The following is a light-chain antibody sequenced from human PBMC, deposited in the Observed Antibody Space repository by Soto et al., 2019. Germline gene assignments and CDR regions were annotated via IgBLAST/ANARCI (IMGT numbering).Light chain of an antibody. CDR1: QSISRY. CDR3: QQYAGSPLT. Sequence: IVVTQSPGTLSLSPGERTTLSCRASQSISRYLAWYQPKPGQAPRLLIYGASSRPTGIPDRFSGSGSGTDFTLTISRLEPEDFAVYYCQQYAGSPLTFGGGTKVDIK. V-gene: IGKV3-20*01. J-gene: IGKJ4*01. CDR2: GAS.